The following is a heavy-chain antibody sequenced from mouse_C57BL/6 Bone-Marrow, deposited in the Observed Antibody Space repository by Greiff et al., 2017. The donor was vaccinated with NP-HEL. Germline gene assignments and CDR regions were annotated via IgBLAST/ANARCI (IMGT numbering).Heavy chain of an antibody. D-gene: IGHD1-1*01. J-gene: IGHJ3*01. Sequence: EVQLQQSGAELVRPGASVKLSCTASGFNIKDDYMHWVKQRPEQGLEWIGWIDPENGDTEYASKFQGKATITADTSSNTAYLQLSSLTSEDTAVYYCTYYGSPWFAYWGQGTLVTVSA. CDR2: IDPENGDT. CDR3: TYYGSPWFAY. V-gene: IGHV14-4*01. CDR1: GFNIKDDY.